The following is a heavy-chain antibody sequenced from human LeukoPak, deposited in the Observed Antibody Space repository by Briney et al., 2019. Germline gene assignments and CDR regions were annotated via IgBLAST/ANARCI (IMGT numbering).Heavy chain of an antibody. Sequence: HPGGSLRLSCAASGFTFSSYGMHWVRQSPGKVLEWGAGISYEGINKYYADSVKGRFTISRANSKHTLYLQMNSLRAEDTAVYYCANLAGAATAIHAFDIWGQGTMVTVSS. D-gene: IGHD2-21*02. V-gene: IGHV3-30*18. CDR3: ANLAGAATAIHAFDI. CDR2: ISYEGINK. J-gene: IGHJ3*02. CDR1: GFTFSSYG.